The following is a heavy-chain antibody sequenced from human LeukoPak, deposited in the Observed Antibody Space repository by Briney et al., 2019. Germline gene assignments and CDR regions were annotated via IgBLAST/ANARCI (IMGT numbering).Heavy chain of an antibody. CDR2: IYYSGST. V-gene: IGHV4-39*01. D-gene: IGHD6-19*01. CDR1: GGSISSSSYY. J-gene: IGHJ4*02. CDR3: ARHPYSSGANRYFDY. Sequence: SETLSLTCIVSGGSISSSSYYWGWIRQPPGKGLEWIGSIYYSGSTYYNPSLKSRVTISVDTSKNQFSLKLSSVTAADTAVYYCARHPYSSGANRYFDYWGQGTLVTVSS.